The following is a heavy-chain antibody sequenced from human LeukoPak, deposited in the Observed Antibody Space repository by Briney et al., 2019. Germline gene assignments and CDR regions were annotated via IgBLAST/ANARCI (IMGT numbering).Heavy chain of an antibody. CDR1: GGSISSRSYY. V-gene: IGHV4-39*01. CDR2: IYYSGST. J-gene: IGHJ4*02. Sequence: TSETLSLTCTVSGGSISSRSYYWGWIRQPPGKGLEWIGSIYYSGSTYYNPSLKSRVTISVDTSKNQFSLKLSSVTAADTAVYYCARWGMATTYWGQGTLVTVSS. CDR3: ARWGMATTY. D-gene: IGHD5-24*01.